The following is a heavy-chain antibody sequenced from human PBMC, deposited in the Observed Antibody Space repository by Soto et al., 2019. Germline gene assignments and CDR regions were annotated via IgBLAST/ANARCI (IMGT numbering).Heavy chain of an antibody. Sequence: SETLSLTCTVSGASVSTAYWSWIRRPPGKRLEYIGFIYNGGSPNYNPSLESRVTISPDTSKNQFSLKLSSVTAADTAVYYCARRYGYSFDYWGQGTLVTVSS. CDR1: GASVSTAY. CDR3: ARRYGYSFDY. J-gene: IGHJ4*02. V-gene: IGHV4-4*09. CDR2: IYNGGSP. D-gene: IGHD1-1*01.